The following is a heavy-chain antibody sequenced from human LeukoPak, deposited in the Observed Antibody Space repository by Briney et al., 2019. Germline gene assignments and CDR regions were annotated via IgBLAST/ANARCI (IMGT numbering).Heavy chain of an antibody. CDR2: IYSTGTT. CDR3: ARAHKYHYYDSSGAFDV. Sequence: PSETLSLTCTVTGDSINSYYWNWIRQPAGKGLEWIGRIYSTGTTNYNPSLTSRVTISVDTSKNQFSLKLSSVTAADTAAYYCARAHKYHYYDSSGAFDVRGQGTVVIVSS. D-gene: IGHD3-22*01. V-gene: IGHV4-4*07. CDR1: GDSINSYY. J-gene: IGHJ3*01.